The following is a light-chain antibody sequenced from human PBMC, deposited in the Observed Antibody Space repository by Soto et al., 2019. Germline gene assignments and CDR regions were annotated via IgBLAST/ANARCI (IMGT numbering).Light chain of an antibody. CDR3: QQYGSSPLT. CDR2: GAS. V-gene: IGKV3-20*01. J-gene: IGKJ4*01. Sequence: EIVLTQSPGTLSLSPGERATLSGRASQSVSSSYLAWYQRKPGQAPRLLIYGASSRATGIPDRFSGSGSGTDFTLTISRLEPEDFAVYYCQQYGSSPLTFGGGTKVDIK. CDR1: QSVSSSY.